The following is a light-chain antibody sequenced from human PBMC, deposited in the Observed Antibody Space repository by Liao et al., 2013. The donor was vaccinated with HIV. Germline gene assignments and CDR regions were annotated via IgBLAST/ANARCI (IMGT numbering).Light chain of an antibody. V-gene: IGLV3-9*01. Sequence: SYELTQPLSVSVALGQTARITCGGNNIGNKHVHWYQQKPGQAPVVVIYRDSNRPSGIPERFSGSNSGNTATLTISRAQAGDEADYYCQVWDSSRGVFGGGTKLTVL. J-gene: IGLJ3*02. CDR3: QVWDSSRGV. CDR1: NIGNKH. CDR2: RDS.